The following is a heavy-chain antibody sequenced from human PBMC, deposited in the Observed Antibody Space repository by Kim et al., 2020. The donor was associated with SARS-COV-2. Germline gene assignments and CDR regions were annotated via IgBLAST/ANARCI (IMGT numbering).Heavy chain of an antibody. CDR1: GYTFTGYY. Sequence: ASVKVSCKASGYTFTGYYMHWVRQAPGQGLEWMGWINPNSGGTNYAQKFQGRVTMTRDTSISTAYMELSRLRSDDTAVYYCAREEMATINFDYWGQGTLVTVSS. V-gene: IGHV1-2*02. D-gene: IGHD5-12*01. CDR3: AREEMATINFDY. J-gene: IGHJ4*02. CDR2: INPNSGGT.